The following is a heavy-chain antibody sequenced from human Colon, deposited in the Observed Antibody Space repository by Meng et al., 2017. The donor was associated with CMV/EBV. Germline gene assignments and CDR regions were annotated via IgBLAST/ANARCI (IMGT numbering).Heavy chain of an antibody. J-gene: IGHJ6*02. D-gene: IGHD1-20*01. Sequence: GGSLRLSCVDPGITFTTFWMTWVRQAPGKGLEWVANINQDGRETYYADSVKGRFIISRDNRYNSLYMQMNSLRVDDTVVYYCAREVGYNWDLGHPCGLDLWGQETTVTVSS. CDR1: GITFTTFW. CDR2: INQDGRET. CDR3: AREVGYNWDLGHPCGLDL. V-gene: IGHV3-7*01.